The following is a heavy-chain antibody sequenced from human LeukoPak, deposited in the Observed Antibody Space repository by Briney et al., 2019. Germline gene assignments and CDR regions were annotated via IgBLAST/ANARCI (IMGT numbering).Heavy chain of an antibody. CDR2: ISGGAGST. J-gene: IGHJ4*02. D-gene: IGHD3-10*01. V-gene: IGHV3-23*01. CDR1: AITFSTYA. CDR3: ARDLSPGLHHVRGSLDY. Sequence: GGSLRLSCAASAITFSTYAMSWVRQAPGKGLECVSVISGGAGSTYYADSVKGRFTISRDNSKNTLYLQMNSLRAEDTAVYYCARDLSPGLHHVRGSLDYWGQGTLVTVSS.